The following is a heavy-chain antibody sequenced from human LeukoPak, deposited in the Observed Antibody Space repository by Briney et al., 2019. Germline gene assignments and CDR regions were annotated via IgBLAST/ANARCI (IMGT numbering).Heavy chain of an antibody. D-gene: IGHD3-10*01. CDR2: INHSGST. J-gene: IGHJ3*02. V-gene: IGHV4-34*01. Sequence: SEALSLTCAVYGGSSSGYYWSWIRQPPGKGLEWIGEINHSGSTNYNPSLKSRVTISVDTSKNQFSLKLSSVTAADTAVYYCARHRSGSLDAFDIWGQGTMVTVSS. CDR3: ARHRSGSLDAFDI. CDR1: GGSSSGYY.